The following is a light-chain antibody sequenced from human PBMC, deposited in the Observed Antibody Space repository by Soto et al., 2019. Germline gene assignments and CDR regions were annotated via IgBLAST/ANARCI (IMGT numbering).Light chain of an antibody. J-gene: IGLJ1*01. CDR2: DVS. V-gene: IGLV2-14*03. CDR3: SSYTSSRTHV. CDR1: SSDVGGYNF. Sequence: QSALTQPASVSGSPGQSITISCTGSSSDVGGYNFVSWYQQHPGKVPKLMIYDVSSRPSGVSDRFSGSKSGNTASLTISGLQAEHEGDYYCSSYTSSRTHVFGSGTKLTVL.